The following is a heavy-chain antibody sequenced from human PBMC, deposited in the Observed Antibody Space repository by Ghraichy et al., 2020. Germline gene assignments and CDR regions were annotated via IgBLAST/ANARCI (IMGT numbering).Heavy chain of an antibody. V-gene: IGHV4-61*01. CDR3: ARGGTTFGY. CDR2: VYYTGST. J-gene: IGHJ4*02. D-gene: IGHD2-2*01. Sequence: GSLSLTCTVSGGSVSSSSYYWSWIRQPPGKGLEWIGHVYYTGSTNYNPSLKSRVTISVDTPKNQFSLKLTSVTAADTAVYYCARGGTTFGYWGQGTLVTVSS. CDR1: GGSVSSSSYY.